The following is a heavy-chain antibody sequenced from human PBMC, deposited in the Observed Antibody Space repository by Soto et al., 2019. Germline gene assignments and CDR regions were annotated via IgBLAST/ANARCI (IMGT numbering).Heavy chain of an antibody. V-gene: IGHV1-18*04. Sequence: ASVKVSCKASGYTFTSYGISWVRQAPGQGLEWMGWISAYNGNTNYAQKLQGRVTMTTDASTSTAYMELRSLRSDDTAVYYCARVYDSSGYSYGPPDYWGQGTLVTVSS. D-gene: IGHD3-22*01. J-gene: IGHJ4*02. CDR3: ARVYDSSGYSYGPPDY. CDR2: ISAYNGNT. CDR1: GYTFTSYG.